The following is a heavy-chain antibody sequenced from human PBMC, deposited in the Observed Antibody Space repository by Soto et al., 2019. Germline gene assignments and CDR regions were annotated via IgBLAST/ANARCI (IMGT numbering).Heavy chain of an antibody. CDR2: INPIVSMS. CDR1: GYTFSFYT. Sequence: SVKVSCKASGYTFSFYTINWVRQAPGLGLEWVGRINPIVSMSNYAQKFQGRVSMTADKSTSTAYMELRSLRSDDTAMYFCAASYGSGYRAFDYWGQ. D-gene: IGHD3-10*01. J-gene: IGHJ4*02. V-gene: IGHV1-69*02. CDR3: AASYGSGYRAFDY.